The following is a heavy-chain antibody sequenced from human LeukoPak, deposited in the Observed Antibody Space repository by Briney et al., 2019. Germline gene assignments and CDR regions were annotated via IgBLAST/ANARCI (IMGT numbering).Heavy chain of an antibody. CDR1: GFTFSSYA. J-gene: IGHJ4*02. D-gene: IGHD5-12*01. CDR2: ISGSGGST. CDR3: AKSPLEWLRLKSDY. Sequence: PGGSLRLSCAASGFTFSSYAMSWVRQAPGKGLEGGSAISGSGGSTYYAASVKGRFTISRDNSKNTLYLQMNSLRAEDTAVYYCAKSPLEWLRLKSDYWGQGTLVTVSS. V-gene: IGHV3-23*01.